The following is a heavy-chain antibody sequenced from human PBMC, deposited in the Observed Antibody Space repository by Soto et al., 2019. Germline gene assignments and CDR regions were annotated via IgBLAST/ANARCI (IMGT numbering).Heavy chain of an antibody. Sequence: GGSLRLSCAASGFTFRSYAMNWVRQAPGKGLEWVSYISSGSKTIYYADSGKGRFTVSRDNARNSQYLQMNSLRDEDTAVYYCAREDILGARSFDYWGQGTLVTASS. CDR1: GFTFRSYA. CDR2: ISSGSKTI. V-gene: IGHV3-48*02. CDR3: AREDILGARSFDY. D-gene: IGHD1-26*01. J-gene: IGHJ4*02.